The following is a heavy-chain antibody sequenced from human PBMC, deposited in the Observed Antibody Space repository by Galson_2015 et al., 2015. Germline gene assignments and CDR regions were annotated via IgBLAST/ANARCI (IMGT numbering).Heavy chain of an antibody. D-gene: IGHD2-2*01. V-gene: IGHV3-23*01. J-gene: IGHJ3*02. CDR3: ASQYCSSTSCVLSFDI. CDR1: GFTFSSYA. CDR2: ISGSGGST. Sequence: SLRLSCAASGFTFSSYAMSWVRQAPGKGLEWVSAISGSGGSTYYADSVKGRFTISRDNSKNTLYLQMNSLRAEDTAVYYCASQYCSSTSCVLSFDIWGQGTMVTVSS.